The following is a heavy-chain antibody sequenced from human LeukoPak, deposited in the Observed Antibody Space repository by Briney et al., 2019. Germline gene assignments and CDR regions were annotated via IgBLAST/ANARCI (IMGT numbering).Heavy chain of an antibody. V-gene: IGHV2-5*02. CDR1: GFSLSTSGVG. D-gene: IGHD3-10*01. CDR2: IYWDDDK. Sequence: SGPTLVKPTQTLTLTCTFSGFSLSTSGVGVGWIRQPPGKAMEWLALIYWDDDKRYSPSLKSRLTITKDTSKNQVVLTMTNMDPVDTATYYCAHRRALLWFGDPMWFDPWGQGTLVTVSS. J-gene: IGHJ5*02. CDR3: AHRRALLWFGDPMWFDP.